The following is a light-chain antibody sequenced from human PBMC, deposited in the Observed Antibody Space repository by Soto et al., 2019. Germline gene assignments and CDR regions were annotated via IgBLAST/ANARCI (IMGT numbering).Light chain of an antibody. CDR3: QQSYSTLGLT. Sequence: DIQMTQSPSSLSASVGDRVTITCRASQSSTSYLNWFQKKPGKAPKLLIYAASSLQSGVPSRFIGSGSATDFTLTIISLQPEDVATYYCQQSYSTLGLTFGGGTKVEIK. J-gene: IGKJ4*02. CDR2: AAS. V-gene: IGKV1-39*01. CDR1: QSSTSY.